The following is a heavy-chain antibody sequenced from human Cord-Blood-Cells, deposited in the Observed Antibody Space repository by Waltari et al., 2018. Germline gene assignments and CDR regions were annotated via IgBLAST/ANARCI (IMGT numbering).Heavy chain of an antibody. CDR2: IYYSGST. CDR3: ARPKGTGGLNWYFDL. J-gene: IGHJ2*01. V-gene: IGHV4-39*07. Sequence: QLQLQESGPGLVKPSETLSLTCTVSGGSISSSSYYWGWLRQPPGKGLEWIGSIYYSGSTYYHPSLKSRVTISVDTSKNQFSLKLSSVTAADTAVYYCARPKGTGGLNWYFDLWGRGTLVTVSS. CDR1: GGSISSSSYY. D-gene: IGHD3-10*01.